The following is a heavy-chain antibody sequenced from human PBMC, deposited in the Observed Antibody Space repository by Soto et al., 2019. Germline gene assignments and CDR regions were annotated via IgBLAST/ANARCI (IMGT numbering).Heavy chain of an antibody. V-gene: IGHV1-69*12. D-gene: IGHD2-2*02. CDR2: IIPIFGTA. Sequence: QVQLVQSGAEVKKPGSSVKVSCKASGGTFSSYAISWVRQAPGQGLEWMGGIIPIFGTANYALKFQGRVTITADESTSTAYMELSSLRSEDTAVYYCASGGNIVLVPAAIPGTSSYFDYWGQGTLVTVSS. CDR1: GGTFSSYA. J-gene: IGHJ4*02. CDR3: ASGGNIVLVPAAIPGTSSYFDY.